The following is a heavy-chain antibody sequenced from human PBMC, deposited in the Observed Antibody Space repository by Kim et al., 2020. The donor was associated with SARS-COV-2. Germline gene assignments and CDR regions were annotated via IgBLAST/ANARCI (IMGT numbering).Heavy chain of an antibody. CDR1: GYYISSGYY. J-gene: IGHJ4*02. CDR2: IYHSGST. D-gene: IGHD3-10*01. V-gene: IGHV4-38-2*02. CDR3: ARDGSGSYYLHYFDY. Sequence: SETLSLTCTVSGYYISSGYYWGWIRQPPGKGLEWIGSIYHSGSTYYNPSLKSRVTISVDTSKNQFSLKLTSVTAADTAVYYCARDGSGSYYLHYFDYWGQGTLVTVSS.